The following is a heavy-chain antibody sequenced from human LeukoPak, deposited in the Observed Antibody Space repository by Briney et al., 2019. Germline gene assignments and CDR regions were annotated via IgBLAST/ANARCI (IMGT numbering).Heavy chain of an antibody. D-gene: IGHD1-1*01. CDR2: ISDSSSFI. J-gene: IGHJ4*02. V-gene: IGHV3-48*02. CDR3: ARGTAVPGFDY. Sequence: PGGSLRLSCEASGFTFSGTAMNWVRQAPGKGLEWIAYISDSSSFIFYVDSVRGRFTISRDNAKNSLYLQVDSLSDEDTAVYYCARGTAVPGFDYLGQGTLLTVSS. CDR1: GFTFSGTA.